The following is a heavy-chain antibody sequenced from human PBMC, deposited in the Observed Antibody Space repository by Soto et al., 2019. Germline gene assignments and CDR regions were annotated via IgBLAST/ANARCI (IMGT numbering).Heavy chain of an antibody. CDR3: AGRRDWLFFDF. Sequence: PSETLSLTCTVSGASSRGHYWLWLRQSPGKGLEWIGYMYYNGSPSYNPSLKSRVTISIDTSKNQFFLKLNSVTAADTAVYYCAGRRDWLFFDFWGQGTLVTVSS. V-gene: IGHV4-59*11. CDR1: GASSRGHY. J-gene: IGHJ4*02. CDR2: MYYNGSP. D-gene: IGHD3-9*01.